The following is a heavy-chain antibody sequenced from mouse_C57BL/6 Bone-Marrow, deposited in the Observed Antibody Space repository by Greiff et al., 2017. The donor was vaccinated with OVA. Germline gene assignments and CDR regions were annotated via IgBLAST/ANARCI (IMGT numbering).Heavy chain of an antibody. CDR3: VDDYGSPCAMDY. CDR2: IHPNSGST. CDR1: GYTFTSYW. Sequence: VQLKQPGAELVKPGASVKLSCKASGYTFTSYWMHWVKQRPGQGLEWIGMIHPNSGSTNYNEKFKSKATLTVDKTSSTTYMQLSSLTSEDSAVYYGVDDYGSPCAMDYWGQGTSVTVSS. V-gene: IGHV1-64*01. J-gene: IGHJ4*01. D-gene: IGHD2-4*01.